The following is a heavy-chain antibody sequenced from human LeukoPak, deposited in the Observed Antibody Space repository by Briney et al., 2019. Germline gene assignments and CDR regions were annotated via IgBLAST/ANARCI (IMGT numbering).Heavy chain of an antibody. CDR1: GFTFSSYG. Sequence: GGSLRLSCAASGFTFSSYGMHWVRQAPGKGLEWVSYISSSSTIYYADSVKGRFTISRDNAKNSLYLQMNSLRAEDTAVYYCARHSGFYYYMDVWGKGTTVTVSS. CDR3: ARHSGFYYYMDV. J-gene: IGHJ6*03. V-gene: IGHV3-48*01. D-gene: IGHD7-27*01. CDR2: ISSSSTI.